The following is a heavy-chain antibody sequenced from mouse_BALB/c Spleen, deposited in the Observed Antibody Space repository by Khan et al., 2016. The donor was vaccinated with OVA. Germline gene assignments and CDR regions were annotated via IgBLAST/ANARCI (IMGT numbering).Heavy chain of an antibody. CDR1: GFSLTNYA. Sequence: QVQLKQSGPGLVAPSQSLSITCTISGFSLTNYAVHWVRQPPGKGLEWLVVIWSDGSTTYNSTLKSRLSISKDNSKSQVFLKMNSLQTDDTAMYFFARQPYYHYYIMDYWGQGTSVTVSS. J-gene: IGHJ4*01. D-gene: IGHD2-10*01. CDR3: ARQPYYHYYIMDY. V-gene: IGHV2-6-1*01. CDR2: IWSDGST.